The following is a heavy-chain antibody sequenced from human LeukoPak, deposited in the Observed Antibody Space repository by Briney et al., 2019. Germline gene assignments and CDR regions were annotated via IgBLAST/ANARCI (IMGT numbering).Heavy chain of an antibody. J-gene: IGHJ5*02. D-gene: IGHD3-3*01. CDR2: IYYSGST. CDR1: GGSISSSSYY. CDR3: ATNTIFGVVTTVGRALKYNWFDP. V-gene: IGHV4-39*07. Sequence: KPSETLSLTCTVSGGSISSSSYYWGWIRQPPGKGLEWIGSIYYSGSTYYNPSLESRVTISVDTSKNQFSLKLSSVTAADTAVYYCATNTIFGVVTTVGRALKYNWFDPWGQGTLVTVSS.